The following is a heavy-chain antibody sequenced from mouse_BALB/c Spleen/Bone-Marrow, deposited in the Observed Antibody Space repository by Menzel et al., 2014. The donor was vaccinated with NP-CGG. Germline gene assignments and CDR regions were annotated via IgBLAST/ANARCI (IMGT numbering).Heavy chain of an antibody. J-gene: IGHJ3*01. CDR2: IRNKANGYTT. V-gene: IGHV7-3*02. Sequence: EVQRVESGGGLVQPGGSLRLSCATSGFTFTDYYMSWVRQPPGKALEWLGFIRNKANGYTTEYSASVKGRFTISRDNSQSILYLQMNTLGAEDSATYYCARDVGNYVRFAYWGQGTLVTVSA. D-gene: IGHD2-1*01. CDR3: ARDVGNYVRFAY. CDR1: GFTFTDYY.